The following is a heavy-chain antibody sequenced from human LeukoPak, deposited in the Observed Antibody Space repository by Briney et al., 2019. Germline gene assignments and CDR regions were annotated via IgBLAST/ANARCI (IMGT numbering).Heavy chain of an antibody. CDR2: ISAYNGNT. J-gene: IGHJ6*03. Sequence: ASVTVSCKASGYTFTSYGISWVRQAPGQGLEWMGWISAYNGNTNYAQKLQGRVTMTTDTSTSTAYMELRSLRSDDTAVYYCARGREITMVRGVLYYYYYMDVWGKGTTVTVSS. CDR3: ARGREITMVRGVLYYYYYMDV. D-gene: IGHD3-10*01. CDR1: GYTFTSYG. V-gene: IGHV1-18*01.